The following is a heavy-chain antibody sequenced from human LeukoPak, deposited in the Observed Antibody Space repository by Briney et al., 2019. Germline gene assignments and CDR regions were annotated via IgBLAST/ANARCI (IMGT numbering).Heavy chain of an antibody. CDR3: ARVGSAAAGNIAPSYYYGMDV. CDR2: IYSGGST. Sequence: GGSLRLSCAASGFAFSSYWMDWVRQAPGKGLEWVSVIYSGGSTYYADSVKGRFTISRHNSKNTLYLQMNSLRAEDTAVYYCARVGSAAAGNIAPSYYYGMDVWGQGTTVTVSS. J-gene: IGHJ6*02. V-gene: IGHV3-53*04. D-gene: IGHD6-13*01. CDR1: GFAFSSYW.